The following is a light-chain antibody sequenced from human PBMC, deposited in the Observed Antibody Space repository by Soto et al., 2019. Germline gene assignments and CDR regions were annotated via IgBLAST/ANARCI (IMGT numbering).Light chain of an antibody. CDR2: DVS. V-gene: IGLV2-14*01. Sequence: QSALTQPASVSGSPGQSITISCTGTSSDVGGYNYVSWDQQHPGKAPKLMIYDVSNRPSGVSNRFSGSKSGNTASLTISGLQAEDEADYYCISYTSSSTLVVFGGGTKLTVL. CDR3: ISYTSSSTLVV. CDR1: SSDVGGYNY. J-gene: IGLJ2*01.